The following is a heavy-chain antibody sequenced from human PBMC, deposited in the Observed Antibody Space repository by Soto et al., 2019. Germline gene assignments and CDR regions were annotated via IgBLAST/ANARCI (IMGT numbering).Heavy chain of an antibody. CDR3: ARGRYCTNDVCRGSWFDP. V-gene: IGHV1-8*02. CDR2: MNPNSGNT. D-gene: IGHD2-8*01. CDR1: GYTFTSYY. J-gene: IGHJ5*02. Sequence: ASVKVSCKASGYTFTSYYMNWVRQATGQGLEWMGWMNPNSGNTGYAQKFHGRVTMTRDTTISTAYMELSSLRSEDTAVYYCARGRYCTNDVCRGSWFDPWGQGTLVTVSS.